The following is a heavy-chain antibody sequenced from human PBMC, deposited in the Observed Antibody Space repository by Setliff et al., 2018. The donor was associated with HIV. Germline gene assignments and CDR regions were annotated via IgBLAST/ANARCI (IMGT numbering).Heavy chain of an antibody. CDR1: GGSFSGHY. V-gene: IGHV4-34*01. Sequence: SETLSLTCAVYGGSFSGHYWTWIRQPPGKGLEWIGYINHSGSTNYNPSLKSRVTISADTSKNQFSLKLSSVTAADTAVYYCARGRNFWSDYYHCYYMDVWGKGTMVTVSS. J-gene: IGHJ6*03. D-gene: IGHD3-3*01. CDR3: ARGRNFWSDYYHCYYMDV. CDR2: INHSGST.